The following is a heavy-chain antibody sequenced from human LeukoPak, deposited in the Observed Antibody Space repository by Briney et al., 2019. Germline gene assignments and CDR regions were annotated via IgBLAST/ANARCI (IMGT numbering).Heavy chain of an antibody. CDR2: IYTSGST. V-gene: IGHV4-61*02. J-gene: IGHJ3*02. Sequence: PSETLSLTCTVSGGSISSGSYYWSWIRQPAGKGLEWVGRIYTSGSTNYNPSLESRVTISVDTSKNQFSLKLSSVTAADTAVYYCARDGSRITIFGVVYDAFDIWGQGTMVTVSS. CDR3: ARDGSRITIFGVVYDAFDI. CDR1: GGSISSGSYY. D-gene: IGHD3-3*01.